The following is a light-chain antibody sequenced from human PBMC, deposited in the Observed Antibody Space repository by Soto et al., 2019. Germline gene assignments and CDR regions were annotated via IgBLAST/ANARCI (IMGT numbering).Light chain of an antibody. CDR1: KNDIGVYDF. CDR2: EVV. CDR3: KSYAGSNTYV. Sequence: QSVLTQPRSASGSPGQSVTISCTGTKNDIGVYDFVSWYQHHPGKAPRLIIYEVVQRPSGVPDRFSGSKSGNTASLTVSGLQAADEGDYFCKSYAGSNTYVFGSGTKLTVL. J-gene: IGLJ1*01. V-gene: IGLV2-8*01.